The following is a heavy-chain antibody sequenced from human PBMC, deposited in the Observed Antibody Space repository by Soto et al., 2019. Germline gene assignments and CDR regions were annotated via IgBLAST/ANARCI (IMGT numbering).Heavy chain of an antibody. Sequence: EVQLVESGGGLVQPGGSLRLSCAASGFTSITYDMHWVRQATGKGPEWVSAIGNGGDTYYIGSVKGRFTISRENAKNSLFLQMNSLRVEDTAGYYCARGAAAGLYYFDHWGQGTLVTVSS. V-gene: IGHV3-13*01. CDR1: GFTSITYD. J-gene: IGHJ4*02. CDR3: ARGAAAGLYYFDH. CDR2: IGNGGDT. D-gene: IGHD6-13*01.